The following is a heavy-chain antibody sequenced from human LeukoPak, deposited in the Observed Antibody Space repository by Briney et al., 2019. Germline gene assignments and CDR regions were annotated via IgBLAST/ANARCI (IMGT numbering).Heavy chain of an antibody. J-gene: IGHJ4*02. CDR2: INPNSGNT. CDR3: AREPPEYSSGWYRCDY. V-gene: IGHV1-18*04. D-gene: IGHD6-19*01. Sequence: GASVKVSCKASGYTFTGYYMHWVRQAPGHGLEWMGWINPNSGNTNYAQKLQGRVTMTTDTSTSTAYMELRSLRSDDTAVYYCAREPPEYSSGWYRCDYWGQGTLVTVSS. CDR1: GYTFTGYY.